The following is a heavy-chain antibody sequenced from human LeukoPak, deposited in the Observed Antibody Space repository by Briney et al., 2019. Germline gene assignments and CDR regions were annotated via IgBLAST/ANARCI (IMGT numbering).Heavy chain of an antibody. CDR2: INPSGGST. CDR3: ARARVPNYYDSSGYSTTFDY. D-gene: IGHD3-22*01. CDR1: GYTFTSYY. J-gene: IGHJ4*02. Sequence: ASVKVSCKASGYTFTSYYMHWVRQAPGQGLEWMGIINPSGGSTSYAQKFQGRVTMTRDMSTSTVYMELSSLRSEDTAVYYCARARVPNYYDSSGYSTTFDYWGQGTLVTVSS. V-gene: IGHV1-46*01.